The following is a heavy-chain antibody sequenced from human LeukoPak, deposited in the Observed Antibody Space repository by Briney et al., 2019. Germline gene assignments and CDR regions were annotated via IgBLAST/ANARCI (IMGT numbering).Heavy chain of an antibody. J-gene: IGHJ3*02. CDR1: GGFISTFY. D-gene: IGHD1-26*01. Sequence: SETLSLTCTVSGGFISTFYWSWIRQPPGKGLEWIGYVYYSGSTNYSPSLKSRVTISVDTPKNQFSLKLSSVTAADTAVYYCARAQVVGATFAFDIWGQGTMVTVSS. CDR3: ARAQVVGATFAFDI. V-gene: IGHV4-59*01. CDR2: VYYSGST.